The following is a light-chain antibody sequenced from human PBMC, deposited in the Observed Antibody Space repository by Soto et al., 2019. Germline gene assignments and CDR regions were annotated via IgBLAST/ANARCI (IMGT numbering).Light chain of an antibody. Sequence: QSALTQPASVSGSPGQSITISCTGTSSDVGSYNLVSWYQQHPGKAPKLMIYEVSKRPSGVSYRFSGSKSGNTASLTISGLQAEDEADYYCCSYVGSKAWVFGGGTKLTVL. CDR2: EVS. J-gene: IGLJ3*02. CDR1: SSDVGSYNL. V-gene: IGLV2-23*02. CDR3: CSYVGSKAWV.